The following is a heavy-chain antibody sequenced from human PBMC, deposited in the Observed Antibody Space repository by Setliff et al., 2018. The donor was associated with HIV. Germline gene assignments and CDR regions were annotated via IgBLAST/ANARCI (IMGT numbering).Heavy chain of an antibody. CDR1: GFTFRTYA. D-gene: IGHD2-2*01. V-gene: IGHV3-30*04. J-gene: IGHJ6*03. Sequence: GGSLRLSCAASGFTFRTYALHWVRQAPGKGLEWVALISLDGSNKYYADPVKGRFTISRDNSKNTLYLHMNSLRAEDTAVYYCAREGYCNSASCPGYMDVWGPGTTVTVSS. CDR2: ISLDGSNK. CDR3: AREGYCNSASCPGYMDV.